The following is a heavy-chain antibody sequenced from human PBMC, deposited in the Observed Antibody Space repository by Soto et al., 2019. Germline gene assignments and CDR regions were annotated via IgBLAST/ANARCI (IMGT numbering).Heavy chain of an antibody. Sequence: PGGSLRLSCAASGFTFSSYAMSWVRQAPGQGLEWVSAISGSGGSTYYADSVKGRFTISRDNSKNTLYLQMNSLRAEDTAVYYCAKDLEDIVVVPALMDVWGKGTTVTVSS. CDR3: AKDLEDIVVVPALMDV. CDR2: ISGSGGST. J-gene: IGHJ6*04. CDR1: GFTFSSYA. V-gene: IGHV3-23*01. D-gene: IGHD2-2*01.